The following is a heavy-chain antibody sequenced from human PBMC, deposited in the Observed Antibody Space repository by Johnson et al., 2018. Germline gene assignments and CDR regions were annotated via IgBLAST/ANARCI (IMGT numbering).Heavy chain of an antibody. CDR2: IYFSGST. J-gene: IGHJ5*02. D-gene: IGHD3-3*01. V-gene: IGHV4-59*01. CDR3: GRGGGDFWSGYTPTKWFDP. Sequence: QVQLQESGPGLVKPSETLSLTCTVSGGSISSYYWSWIRQPPGKGLEWIGYIYFSGSTNYNPSLKSRVTISVDTSENQFSLKLSSVTAADTAVCYCGRGGGDFWSGYTPTKWFDPWGQGTLVTVSS. CDR1: GGSISSYY.